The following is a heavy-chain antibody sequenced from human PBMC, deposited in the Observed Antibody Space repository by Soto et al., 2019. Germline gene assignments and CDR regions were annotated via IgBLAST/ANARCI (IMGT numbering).Heavy chain of an antibody. CDR2: ISAYNGNT. Sequence: ASVKVSCKASGYTFTSYGISWVRQAPGQGLEWMGWISAYNGNTNYAQKLQGRVTMTTDTSTSTAYMELRSLRSDDTAVYYCARDTYYYDSSGYRRSHYYYYGMDVWGQGTTVTVSS. CDR3: ARDTYYYDSSGYRRSHYYYYGMDV. CDR1: GYTFTSYG. J-gene: IGHJ6*02. V-gene: IGHV1-18*01. D-gene: IGHD3-22*01.